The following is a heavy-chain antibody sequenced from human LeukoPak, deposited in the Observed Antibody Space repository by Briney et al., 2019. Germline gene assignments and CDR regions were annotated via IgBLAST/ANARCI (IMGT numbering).Heavy chain of an antibody. CDR1: GYTFTSYG. J-gene: IGHJ6*02. CDR3: ARVPVPYDSWIGMDV. CDR2: ISAYNGNT. D-gene: IGHD3-22*01. Sequence: GASVKVSCKASGYTFTSYGISWVRQAPGQGLEWMGWISAYNGNTNYAQKLQGRVTMTTDTSTSTAYMELRSLRSEDTAVYYCARVPVPYDSWIGMDVWGQGTTVTVSS. V-gene: IGHV1-18*01.